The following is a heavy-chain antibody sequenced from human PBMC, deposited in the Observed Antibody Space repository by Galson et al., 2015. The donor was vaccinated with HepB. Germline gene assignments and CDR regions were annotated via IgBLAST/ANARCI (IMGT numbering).Heavy chain of an antibody. CDR1: GFMLTTNA. Sequence: SLRLSCAASGFMLTTNAMHWVRQAPGKGLEYVSAISNNGGTTYYADSVKGRFTISRDNSKNTLYLQMGTLRAEDTAVYYCVKGKTGNYYFDYWGQGTLVTVSS. D-gene: IGHD7-27*01. V-gene: IGHV3-64D*06. CDR3: VKGKTGNYYFDY. J-gene: IGHJ4*02. CDR2: ISNNGGTT.